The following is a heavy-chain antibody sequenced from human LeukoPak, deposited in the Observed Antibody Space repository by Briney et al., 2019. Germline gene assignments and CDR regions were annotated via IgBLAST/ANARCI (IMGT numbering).Heavy chain of an antibody. Sequence: GGSLRLSCAASGFTVSSNYMSWVRQAPGKGLEWVSVIYSDDSTYYADSVKGRFTISRDNAKNSLYLQMNSLRDEDTAVYYCARPWGDVSIATWFNPWGQGTLVTVSS. CDR1: GFTVSSNY. CDR3: ARPWGDVSIATWFNP. J-gene: IGHJ5*02. D-gene: IGHD3-16*01. V-gene: IGHV3-66*04. CDR2: IYSDDST.